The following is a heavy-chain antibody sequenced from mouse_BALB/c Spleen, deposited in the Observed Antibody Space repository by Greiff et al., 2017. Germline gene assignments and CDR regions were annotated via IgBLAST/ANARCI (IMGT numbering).Heavy chain of an antibody. CDR2: INSNGGST. D-gene: IGHD3-3*01. J-gene: IGHJ4*01. CDR1: GFTFSSYG. V-gene: IGHV5-6-3*01. CDR3: ARRGLYAMDY. Sequence: DVMLVESGGGLVQPGGSLKLSCAASGFTFSSYGMSWVRQTPDKRLELVATINSNGGSTYYPDSVKGRFTISRDNAKNTLYLQMSSLKSEDTAMYYCARRGLYAMDYWGQGTSVTVSS.